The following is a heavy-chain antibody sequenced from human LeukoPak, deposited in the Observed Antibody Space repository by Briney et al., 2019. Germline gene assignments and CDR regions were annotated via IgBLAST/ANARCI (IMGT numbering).Heavy chain of an antibody. CDR1: GFTFKDAW. CDR3: TNSYGYN. CDR2: IKSKIDGGTT. V-gene: IGHV3-15*01. D-gene: IGHD5-18*01. Sequence: GGSLRLSCAASGFTFKDAWKSWVRQAPGKGLEWVGRIKSKIDGGTTDYAAPVKGRFTISRDDSKNTLYLQMNSLKIEDTAVYYCTNSYGYNWGQGTLVTVSS. J-gene: IGHJ4*02.